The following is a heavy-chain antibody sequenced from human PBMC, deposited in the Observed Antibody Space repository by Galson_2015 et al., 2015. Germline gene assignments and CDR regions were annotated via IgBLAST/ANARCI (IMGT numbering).Heavy chain of an antibody. V-gene: IGHV3-9*01. CDR2: ISWNSGSI. J-gene: IGHJ4*02. D-gene: IGHD3-22*01. Sequence: SLRLSCAASGFTFDDYAMHWVRQAPGKGLEWVSGISWNSGSIGYADSVKGRFTISRDNAKNSLYLQMNSLRAEDTALYYCANSPSYDSSGYYPNWGQGTLVTVSS. CDR1: GFTFDDYA. CDR3: ANSPSYDSSGYYPN.